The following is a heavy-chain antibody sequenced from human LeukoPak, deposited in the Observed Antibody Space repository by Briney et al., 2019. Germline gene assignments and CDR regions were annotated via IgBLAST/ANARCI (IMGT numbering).Heavy chain of an antibody. CDR1: GFTFSNYA. D-gene: IGHD2-21*01. CDR3: AKNGGGQCYSHLDS. Sequence: GGSLRLSCAASGFTFSNYAMTWVRQAPGKGLEWVSGISGSGGRTYYVDSVKGRFTISRDNSKNTLYLQMNSLREEDTALYFCAKNGGGQCYSHLDSWGQGNLVNVSS. V-gene: IGHV3-23*01. CDR2: ISGSGGRT. J-gene: IGHJ4*02.